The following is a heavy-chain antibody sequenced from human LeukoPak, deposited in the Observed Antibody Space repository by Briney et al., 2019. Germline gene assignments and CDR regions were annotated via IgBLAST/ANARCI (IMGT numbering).Heavy chain of an antibody. CDR1: GYTFTLYG. V-gene: IGHV1-18*01. J-gene: IGHJ6*02. CDR3: ARAGVMVRGVNYYYGMDV. CDR2: ISAYNGNT. D-gene: IGHD3-10*01. Sequence: ASVKVSCKSSGYTFTLYGLRWVRPAPGQGLAWVGWISAYNGNTNYAQKHQGRVTMTTDTSTSTAYMELRSLRSDDTAVYYCARAGVMVRGVNYYYGMDVWGQGTTVTVSS.